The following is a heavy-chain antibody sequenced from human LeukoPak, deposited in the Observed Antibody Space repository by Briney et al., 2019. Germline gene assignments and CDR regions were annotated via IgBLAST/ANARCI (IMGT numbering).Heavy chain of an antibody. D-gene: IGHD1-26*01. CDR3: AKAVGGSSSL. CDR1: GFTFSSYG. J-gene: IGHJ4*02. CDR2: ISYDGSNK. V-gene: IGHV3-30*18. Sequence: GGSLRLSCAASGFTFSSYGMHWVRQAPGKGLEWVAVISYDGSNKYYADSVKGRFTISRDNSKNMLYLQMNSLRAEDTAVYYCAKAVGGSSSLWGQGTLVTVSS.